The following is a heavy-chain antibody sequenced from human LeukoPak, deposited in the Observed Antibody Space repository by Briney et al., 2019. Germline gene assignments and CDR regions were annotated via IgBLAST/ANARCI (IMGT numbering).Heavy chain of an antibody. J-gene: IGHJ4*02. CDR3: GPLGYCSSTSCYALDY. CDR2: ISSSSSYI. Sequence: GGSQRLSCAASGFTFSSYSMNWVRQAPGKGLEWVSSISSSSSYIYYADSVKGRFTISRDNAKNSLYLQMNSLRAEDTAVYYCGPLGYCSSTSCYALDYWGQGTLVTVSS. CDR1: GFTFSSYS. D-gene: IGHD2-2*01. V-gene: IGHV3-21*01.